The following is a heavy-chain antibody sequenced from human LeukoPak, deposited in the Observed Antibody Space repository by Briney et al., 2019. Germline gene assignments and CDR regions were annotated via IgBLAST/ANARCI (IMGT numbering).Heavy chain of an antibody. Sequence: ASVKVSSKASRYTFTILSIDWVRQATGQGLEWMGWMNPNSGDTAYAQNFQGRVTISRTTSQSTAYMELSSLRSKDTAVYYCASANYQHWGQGTLVTVSS. CDR3: ASANYQH. D-gene: IGHD2-8*01. V-gene: IGHV1-8*03. CDR1: RYTFTILS. CDR2: MNPNSGDT. J-gene: IGHJ1*01.